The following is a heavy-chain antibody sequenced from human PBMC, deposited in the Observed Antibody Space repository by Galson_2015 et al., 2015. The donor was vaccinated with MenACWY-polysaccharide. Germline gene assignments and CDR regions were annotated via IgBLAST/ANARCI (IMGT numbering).Heavy chain of an antibody. Sequence: SLRLSCAASGFTFSSYAMNWVRQAPGKGLEWVSGISGGGGSTYYADSVKGRFTISRDNSKNTMYLQMNSLRVEDTAVYYCAKDRGNGGPVGDYWGQGTLFTVSS. V-gene: IGHV3-23*01. CDR1: GFTFSSYA. J-gene: IGHJ4*02. CDR2: ISGGGGST. CDR3: AKDRGNGGPVGDY. D-gene: IGHD3-10*01.